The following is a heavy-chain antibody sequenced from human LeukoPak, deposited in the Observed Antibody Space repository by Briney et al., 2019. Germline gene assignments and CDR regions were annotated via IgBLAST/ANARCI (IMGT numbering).Heavy chain of an antibody. CDR3: ARDDNWNDKPFDF. J-gene: IGHJ4*02. CDR2: ISTSSSYI. D-gene: IGHD1-20*01. Sequence: GGSLRLSCAASGFNLRAYNMNWVRQAPEKGLEWVSSISTSSSYIYYADSVKGRFTISRDNAENSLYLQMHSLRVEDTALYYCARDDNWNDKPFDFWGQGTLVTVSS. V-gene: IGHV3-21*01. CDR1: GFNLRAYN.